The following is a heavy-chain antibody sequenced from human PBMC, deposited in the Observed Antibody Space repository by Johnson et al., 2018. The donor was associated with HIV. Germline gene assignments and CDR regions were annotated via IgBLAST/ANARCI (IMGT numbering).Heavy chain of an antibody. Sequence: QMLLVESGGGVVQPGGSLRLSCAASGFTFSSYGMHWVRQAPGKGLAWVAFIRYDGSNKYYADSVKGRFTISRDNSKNTLYLQMNSRRAEDTDVYYCAKTAAADAFDIWGQGTMVTVSS. CDR2: IRYDGSNK. J-gene: IGHJ3*02. CDR3: AKTAAADAFDI. V-gene: IGHV3-30*02. D-gene: IGHD2-2*01. CDR1: GFTFSSYG.